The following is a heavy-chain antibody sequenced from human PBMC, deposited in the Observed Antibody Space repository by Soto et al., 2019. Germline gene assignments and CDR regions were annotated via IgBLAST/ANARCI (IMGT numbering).Heavy chain of an antibody. V-gene: IGHV1-58*01. J-gene: IGHJ6*02. CDR1: GFTFTSSA. D-gene: IGHD2-15*01. CDR2: IVVGSGNT. CDR3: AATTRKGYCSGGSCRSPPLVDDGMDL. Sequence: SVKVSCKASGFTFTSSAVQWVRQARGQRLEWIGWIVVGSGNTNYAQKFQERVTITRDMSTSTAYMELSSLRSEDTAVYYCAATTRKGYCSGGSCRSPPLVDDGMDLWGQGTTVTVSS.